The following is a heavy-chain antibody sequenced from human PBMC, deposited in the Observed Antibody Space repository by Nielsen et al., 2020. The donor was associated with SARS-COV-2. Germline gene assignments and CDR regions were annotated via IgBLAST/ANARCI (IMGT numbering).Heavy chain of an antibody. V-gene: IGHV3-30*18. CDR2: ISYDGSNK. CDR3: AKDLAYCGGDCYSSFDY. J-gene: IGHJ4*02. Sequence: GESLKIPCAASGFTFSSYGMHWVRQAPGKGLEWVAVISYDGSNKYYADSVKGRFTISRDNSKNTLYLQMNSLRAEDTAVYYCAKDLAYCGGDCYSSFDYWGQGTLVTVSS. D-gene: IGHD2-21*02. CDR1: GFTFSSYG.